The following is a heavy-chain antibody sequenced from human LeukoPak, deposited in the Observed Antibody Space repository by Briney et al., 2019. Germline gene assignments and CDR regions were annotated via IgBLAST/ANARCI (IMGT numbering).Heavy chain of an antibody. CDR3: ARQAYVLRYFDWLLGWFDP. J-gene: IGHJ5*02. CDR1: GYSISSGYY. Sequence: SETLSLTCAASGYSISSGYYWCWLRQPAGKGLEWIGSIDRSGSTYYNPSLKSRVTISVDTSKNQSSLQLSSVIAADTAVYYCARQAYVLRYFDWLLGWFDPWGQGTLGTVSS. CDR2: IDRSGST. D-gene: IGHD3-9*01. V-gene: IGHV4-38-2*01.